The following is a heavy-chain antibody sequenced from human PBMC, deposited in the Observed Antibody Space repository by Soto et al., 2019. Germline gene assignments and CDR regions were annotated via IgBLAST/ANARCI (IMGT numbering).Heavy chain of an antibody. J-gene: IGHJ6*02. V-gene: IGHV4-59*08. CDR3: ARQGFGQLHGLVDV. D-gene: IGHD3-10*01. CDR1: GGSISSYY. CDR2: INHSGLT. Sequence: PSETLSLTCTVSGGSISSYYWSWIRQPPGKGLEWIGYINHSGLTSYNPSLKSRVTMSVDTSKNQFSLKVNSVTATDTALYYCARQGFGQLHGLVDVWGPGTTVTVSS.